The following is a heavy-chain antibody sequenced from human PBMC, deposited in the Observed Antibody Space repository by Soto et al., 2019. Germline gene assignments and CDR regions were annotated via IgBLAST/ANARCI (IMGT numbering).Heavy chain of an antibody. D-gene: IGHD3-16*02. V-gene: IGHV3-23*01. CDR1: GFTFSSYA. Sequence: GGSLRLSCTASGFTFSSYAMSWVRQAPGKGLEWVSSISGSGGTTYYADAVKGRFTISRDSSKNTLYLQMKSLRAEDTAVYYCARDLRADGQGGNAIVRAWFDSWGQGTLITVSS. CDR2: ISGSGGTT. CDR3: ARDLRADGQGGNAIVRAWFDS. J-gene: IGHJ5*01.